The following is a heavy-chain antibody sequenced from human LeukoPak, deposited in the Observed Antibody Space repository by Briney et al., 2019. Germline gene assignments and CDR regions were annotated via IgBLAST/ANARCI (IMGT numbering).Heavy chain of an antibody. CDR2: LYHPDST. Sequence: SETLSLTCGVSGYPINNAYYWVWIRQPPGKGLEWIGSLYHPDSTYYNPSLKSRVTMSVDTSRDQFSLRLSFVTAADTAVYYCARQYDSYFYYYLDLWGTGTTVTVSS. D-gene: IGHD2-2*01. CDR3: ARQYDSYFYYYLDL. CDR1: GYPINNAYY. J-gene: IGHJ6*03. V-gene: IGHV4-38-2*01.